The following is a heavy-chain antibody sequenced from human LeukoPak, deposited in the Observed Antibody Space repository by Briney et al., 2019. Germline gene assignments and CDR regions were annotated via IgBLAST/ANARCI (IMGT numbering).Heavy chain of an antibody. J-gene: IGHJ4*02. CDR3: ARDGITYSSSWYDRPDY. D-gene: IGHD6-13*01. Sequence: GRSLRLSCAASGFTFCSYAMHWVRQAPGRGLEWVAVISYDGSNKYYADSVKGRFTISRDNSKNTLYLQMNSLRAEDTAVYYCARDGITYSSSWYDRPDYWGQGTLVTVSS. CDR2: ISYDGSNK. V-gene: IGHV3-30-3*01. CDR1: GFTFCSYA.